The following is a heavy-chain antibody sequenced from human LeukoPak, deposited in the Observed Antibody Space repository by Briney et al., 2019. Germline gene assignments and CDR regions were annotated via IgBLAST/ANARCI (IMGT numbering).Heavy chain of an antibody. D-gene: IGHD3-10*01. CDR2: ISAYNGNT. CDR3: ARFQDDYYGSGSSTLFDY. V-gene: IGHV1-18*01. Sequence: GASVKVSCKASGYTFTSYGISWVRQAPGQGLEWMGWISAYNGNTNYAQKLQGRVTMTTDTSTSTAYMELRSLRSDDTAVYYCARFQDDYYGSGSSTLFDYWGQGTLVTVSS. CDR1: GYTFTSYG. J-gene: IGHJ4*02.